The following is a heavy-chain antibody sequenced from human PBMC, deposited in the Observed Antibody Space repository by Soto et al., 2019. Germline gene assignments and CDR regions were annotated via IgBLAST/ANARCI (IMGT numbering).Heavy chain of an antibody. V-gene: IGHV1-18*01. CDR3: ARGRAADRGDWLDP. CDR2: VSTNNADT. J-gene: IGHJ5*02. Sequence: WLRQAPGQRPEWMGWVSTNNADTNYAQKFQGRVTMTTDRSTTTTYMELRSLRSDDTAVYYCARGRAADRGDWLDPWGQGTQVTVSS. D-gene: IGHD6-13*01.